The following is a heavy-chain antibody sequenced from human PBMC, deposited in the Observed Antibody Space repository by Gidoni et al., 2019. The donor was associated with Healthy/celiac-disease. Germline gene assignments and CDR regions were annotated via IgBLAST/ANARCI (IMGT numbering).Heavy chain of an antibody. CDR1: GFTFSSSA. CDR3: AKGGRGSGSYYPDAFDI. J-gene: IGHJ3*02. V-gene: IGHV3-23*01. Sequence: EVQLLESGGGLVQPGGSLRLSCAASGFTFSSSAMSWVRQAPGQGLEWVSAISGSGGSTYYADSVKGRFTISRDNSKNTLYLQMNSLRAEDTAVYYCAKGGRGSGSYYPDAFDIWGQGTMVTVSS. D-gene: IGHD3-10*01. CDR2: ISGSGGST.